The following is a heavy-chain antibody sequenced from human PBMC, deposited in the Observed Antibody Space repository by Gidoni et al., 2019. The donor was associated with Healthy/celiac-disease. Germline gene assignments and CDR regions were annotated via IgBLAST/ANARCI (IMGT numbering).Heavy chain of an antibody. D-gene: IGHD2-2*01. CDR1: GFTFSRYS. J-gene: IGHJ6*02. CDR3: ARLGYCSSTSCLMYYYYGMDV. CDR2: ISRRSSYI. Sequence: EVQLVESGGGLVKPGGSLRLSCAASGFTFSRYSMHWVRQAPGKGLEWVSSISRRSSYIYYADSVKGRFTISRDNAKNSLYLQMNSLRAEDTAVYYCARLGYCSSTSCLMYYYYGMDVWGQGTTVTVSS. V-gene: IGHV3-21*01.